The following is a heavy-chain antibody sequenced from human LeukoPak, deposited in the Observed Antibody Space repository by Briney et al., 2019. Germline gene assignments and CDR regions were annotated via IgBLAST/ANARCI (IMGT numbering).Heavy chain of an antibody. Sequence: PGGTLRLSCAASGFTFGDYAMIWVRQTPGKGLEWLSYIASFSSPVYYADSVKGRFTISRDNAKNSLYLQMNSLRAEDTAMYYCARFLNNYTYADYWGQGTLVTVSS. D-gene: IGHD1/OR15-1a*01. CDR1: GFTFGDYA. CDR3: ARFLNNYTYADY. CDR2: IASFSSPV. J-gene: IGHJ4*02. V-gene: IGHV3-48*04.